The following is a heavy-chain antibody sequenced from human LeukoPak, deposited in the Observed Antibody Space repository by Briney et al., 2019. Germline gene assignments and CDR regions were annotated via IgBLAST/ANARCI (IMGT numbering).Heavy chain of an antibody. CDR2: IKSKTDGGTT. D-gene: IGHD3-3*01. CDR3: TTGYDFWSGPFDY. Sequence: GGSLRLSCAASGLTFSNAWMSWVRQAPGKGLEWVGRIKSKTDGGTTDYAAPVKGRFTISRDDSKNTLYLQMNSLKTEDTAVYYCTTGYDFWSGPFDYWGQGTLVTVSS. CDR1: GLTFSNAW. V-gene: IGHV3-15*01. J-gene: IGHJ4*02.